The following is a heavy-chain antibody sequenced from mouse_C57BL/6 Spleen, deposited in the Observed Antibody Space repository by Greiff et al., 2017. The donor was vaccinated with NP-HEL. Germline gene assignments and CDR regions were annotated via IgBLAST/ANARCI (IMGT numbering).Heavy chain of an antibody. Sequence: EVQLVESGGGLVKPGGSLKLSCAASGFTFSSYAMSWVRQTPEKRLEWVATISDGGSYTYYPDNVKGRFTISRDNAKNNLYLQMSHLKSEDTAMYYCAREDSKSFDYWGQGTTLTVSS. CDR2: ISDGGSYT. CDR3: AREDSKSFDY. CDR1: GFTFSSYA. V-gene: IGHV5-4*01. J-gene: IGHJ2*01. D-gene: IGHD2-5*01.